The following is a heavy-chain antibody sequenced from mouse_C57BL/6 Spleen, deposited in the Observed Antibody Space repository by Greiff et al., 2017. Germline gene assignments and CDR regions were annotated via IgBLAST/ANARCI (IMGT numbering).Heavy chain of an antibody. CDR1: GYSITSGYY. CDR3: VKSFGDYGSSYVFDY. CDR2: ISYDGSN. Sequence: EVKLMESGPGLVKPSQSLSLTCSVTGYSITSGYYWNWIRQFPGNKLEWMGYISYDGSNNYNPSLKNRISITRDTSKNQFFLKLNSVTTEDTATXYCVKSFGDYGSSYVFDYWGQGTTLTVSS. V-gene: IGHV3-6*01. J-gene: IGHJ2*01. D-gene: IGHD1-1*01.